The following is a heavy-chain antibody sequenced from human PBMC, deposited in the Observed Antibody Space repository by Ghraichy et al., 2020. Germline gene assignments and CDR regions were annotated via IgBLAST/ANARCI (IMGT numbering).Heavy chain of an antibody. CDR1: GFTFSSSW. J-gene: IGHJ4*02. CDR2: INSDGSST. V-gene: IGHV3-74*01. CDR3: VRGAPFDF. Sequence: GGSLILSCAASGFTFSSSWMHWVRQAPGKGLMWVSRINSDGSSTGYADSVKGRFTISRDNAKNTLYLQMNSLRAEDTALYYCVRGAPFDFWGQGTLVTVSS.